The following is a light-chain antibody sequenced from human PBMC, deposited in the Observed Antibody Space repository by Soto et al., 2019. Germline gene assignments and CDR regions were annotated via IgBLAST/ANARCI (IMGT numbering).Light chain of an antibody. V-gene: IGKV3-20*01. CDR2: GAS. CDR3: QQYGSSST. J-gene: IGKJ5*01. CDR1: QSVSSSY. Sequence: EILFTQSPGTLSLSPGERATLSCRASQSVSSSYLAWYQQKPGEAPRLLIYGASSRPTGIPDRFSGGGSGTDFTLTIRRLEPEDFAVYYCQQYGSSSTFGQGTRLEIK.